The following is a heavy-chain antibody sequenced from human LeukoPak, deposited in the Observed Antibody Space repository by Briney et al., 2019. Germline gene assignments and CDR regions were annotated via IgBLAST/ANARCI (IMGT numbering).Heavy chain of an antibody. D-gene: IGHD6-19*01. CDR1: GFTFSSYA. V-gene: IGHV3-23*01. Sequence: GGSLRLSCTASGFTFSSYAMYWVRQAPGKGLEWVSTISGSGGRTFFADSVKGRFTISRGNSKNTLYLQMNSLRADDTAVYYCANTIAVAGTEPFDSWGQGTLVTVSS. CDR3: ANTIAVAGTEPFDS. CDR2: ISGSGGRT. J-gene: IGHJ4*02.